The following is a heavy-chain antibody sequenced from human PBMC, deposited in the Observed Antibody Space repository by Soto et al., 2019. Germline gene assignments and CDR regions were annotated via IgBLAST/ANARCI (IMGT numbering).Heavy chain of an antibody. CDR3: ARETESGSHSALAEYFQH. D-gene: IGHD1-26*01. CDR1: GGSISSSGYY. Sequence: PSETLSLTCTVSGGSISSSGYYWGWIRQPPGKGLEWIGSIYYSGSTYYNPSLKSRVTISVDTSKNQFSLKLSSVTAADTAVYYCARETESGSHSALAEYFQHWGQGTLVTVSS. V-gene: IGHV4-39*02. J-gene: IGHJ1*01. CDR2: IYYSGST.